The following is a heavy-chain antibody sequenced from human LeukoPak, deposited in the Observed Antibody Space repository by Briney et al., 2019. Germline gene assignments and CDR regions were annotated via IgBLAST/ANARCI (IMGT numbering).Heavy chain of an antibody. V-gene: IGHV3-21*01. J-gene: IGHJ4*02. CDR1: GFTFNNYA. CDR3: AREAAITMVRGVIGEGN. Sequence: GGSLRLSCAASGFTFNNYAMNWVRQAPGKGLEWVSSISSSSSYIYYADSVKGRFTISRDNAKNSLYLQMNSLRAEDTAVYYCAREAAITMVRGVIGEGNWGQGTLVTVSS. CDR2: ISSSSSYI. D-gene: IGHD3-10*01.